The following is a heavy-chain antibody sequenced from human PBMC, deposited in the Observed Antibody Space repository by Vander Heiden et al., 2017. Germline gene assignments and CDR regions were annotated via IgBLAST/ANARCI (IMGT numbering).Heavy chain of an antibody. V-gene: IGHV3-33*01. J-gene: IGHJ4*02. Sequence: QVQLVASGGGVVQPGRSLRLSCAASGFTSSSYGMHWVRQAPGKGMEWVAVIWYDGSNKYYADSVKGRFTISRDNSKNTLYLQMNSLRAEDTAVYYCARDEILGYCSSTSCSGIDYWGQGTLVTVSS. CDR3: ARDEILGYCSSTSCSGIDY. D-gene: IGHD2-2*01. CDR1: GFTSSSYG. CDR2: IWYDGSNK.